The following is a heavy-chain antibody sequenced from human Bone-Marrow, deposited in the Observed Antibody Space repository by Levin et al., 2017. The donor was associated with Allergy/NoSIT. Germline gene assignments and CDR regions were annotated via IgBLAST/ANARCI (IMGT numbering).Heavy chain of an antibody. V-gene: IGHV1-18*01. CDR3: TLVPPPDDLVAVLPGAMNY. J-gene: IGHJ4*02. CDR2: IIVYNGNM. D-gene: IGHD1-1*01. Sequence: ASVKVSCKASGYTFSTSTIAWVRQAPGQGLEWMGWIIVYNGNMNYARKLQGRITLTTDTSTTTAYMELRSLRFDDTALYYCTLVPPPDDLVAVLPGAMNYWGQGTLVTVSS. CDR1: GYTFSTST.